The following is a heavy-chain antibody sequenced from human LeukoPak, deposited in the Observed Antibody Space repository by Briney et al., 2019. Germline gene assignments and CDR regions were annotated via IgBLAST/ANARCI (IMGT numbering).Heavy chain of an antibody. V-gene: IGHV3-7*01. CDR2: IKQDGSEK. D-gene: IGHD3-16*01. CDR3: ARVYWGDYFDY. J-gene: IGHJ4*02. Sequence: GALGLSCAGSGFTFSRYWMSWVRQAPGKGLEGVANIKQDGSEKYYVDSVKGRFTISRDNAKNSLYLQMNSLRAEDTAVYYCARVYWGDYFDYWGQGTLVTVSS. CDR1: GFTFSRYW.